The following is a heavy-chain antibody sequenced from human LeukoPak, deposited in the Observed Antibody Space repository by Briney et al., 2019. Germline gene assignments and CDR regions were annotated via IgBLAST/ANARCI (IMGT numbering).Heavy chain of an antibody. J-gene: IGHJ3*01. Sequence: GASVKVSCKASGRLFTSYGIAWVRQAPGEGLEWVGWISNFDGDTKDAENLQGRVTLTTDSSTSTAYMVLTNLKFDDTAVYYCVRARGCSNCVLTDGFDSWGQGTKVTVSS. V-gene: IGHV1-18*01. D-gene: IGHD6-13*01. CDR3: VRARGCSNCVLTDGFDS. CDR2: ISNFDGDT. CDR1: GRLFTSYG.